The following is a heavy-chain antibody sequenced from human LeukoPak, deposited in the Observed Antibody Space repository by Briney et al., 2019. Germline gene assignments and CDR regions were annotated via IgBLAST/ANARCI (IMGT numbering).Heavy chain of an antibody. Sequence: SVKVSCKASGGTFSSYAISWVRQAPGQGLEWMGGIIPIFGTANYAQKSQGRVTITADESTSTAYMELSSLRSEDTAVYYCARGGCSGGSCYSGVYYYYYYMDVWGKGTTVTISS. J-gene: IGHJ6*03. V-gene: IGHV1-69*13. CDR3: ARGGCSGGSCYSGVYYYYYYMDV. CDR1: GGTFSSYA. D-gene: IGHD2-15*01. CDR2: IIPIFGTA.